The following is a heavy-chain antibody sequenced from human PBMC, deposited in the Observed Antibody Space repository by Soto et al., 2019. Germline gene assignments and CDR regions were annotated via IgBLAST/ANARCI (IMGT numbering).Heavy chain of an antibody. CDR3: AREEFGCSSTSCHPTSNYYYYGMDV. J-gene: IGHJ6*02. CDR2: ISSSSSYI. D-gene: IGHD2-2*01. V-gene: IGHV3-21*01. CDR1: GFTFSSYS. Sequence: GGSLRLSCAASGFTFSSYSMNWVRQAPGKGLEWVSSISSSSSYIYYADSVKGRFTISRDNAKNSLYLQMNSLRAEDTAVYYCAREEFGCSSTSCHPTSNYYYYGMDVWGQGTTVTVSS.